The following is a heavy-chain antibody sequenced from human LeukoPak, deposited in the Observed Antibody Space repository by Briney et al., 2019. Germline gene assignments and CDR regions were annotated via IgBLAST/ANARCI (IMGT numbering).Heavy chain of an antibody. J-gene: IGHJ6*02. D-gene: IGHD3-10*01. V-gene: IGHV1-8*01. CDR3: ARDMVFGLWFGELFTDYYYYGMDV. CDR1: GYTFTSYD. Sequence: GASVKVSCKASGYTFTSYDINWVRQATGQGLEWMGWMNPNSGNTGYAQKFQGRVTMTRNTSISTAYMELSSLRSEDTAVYYCARDMVFGLWFGELFTDYYYYGMDVWGQGTTVTVSS. CDR2: MNPNSGNT.